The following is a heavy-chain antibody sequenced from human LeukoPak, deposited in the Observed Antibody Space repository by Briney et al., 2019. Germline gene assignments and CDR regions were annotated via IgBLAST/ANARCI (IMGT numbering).Heavy chain of an antibody. CDR3: GMSGDRVPLQDDVFDV. Sequence: GESLKISCKVSGYSFTSYCIGWVRQMPGKGLEWMGIIYPGDSGPTYSPSFEGQVTISVDKSINTAYLQWSSLQASDTAMYYCGMSGDRVPLQDDVFDVWGQGTMVTVST. V-gene: IGHV5-51*01. CDR1: GYSFTSYC. D-gene: IGHD1-26*01. J-gene: IGHJ3*01. CDR2: IYPGDSGP.